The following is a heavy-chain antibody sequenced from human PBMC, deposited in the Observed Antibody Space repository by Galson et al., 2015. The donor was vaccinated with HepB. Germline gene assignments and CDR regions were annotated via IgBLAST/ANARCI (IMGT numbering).Heavy chain of an antibody. J-gene: IGHJ6*02. CDR2: ISAYNGNT. CDR3: ARDREGLAAAGLLSYYYGMDV. V-gene: IGHV1-18*01. Sequence: SVKVSCKASGYTFTSYGISWVRQAPGQGLEWMGWISAYNGNTNYAQKLQGRVTMTTDTSTSTAYMELRSLRSDDTAVYYCARDREGLAAAGLLSYYYGMDVWGQGTTVTVSS. D-gene: IGHD6-13*01. CDR1: GYTFTSYG.